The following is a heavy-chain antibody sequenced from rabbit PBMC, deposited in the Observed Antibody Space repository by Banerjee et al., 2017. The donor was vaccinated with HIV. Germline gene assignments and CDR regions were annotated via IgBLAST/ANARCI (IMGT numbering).Heavy chain of an antibody. D-gene: IGHD8-1*01. CDR3: ARDSGSSFSSYGMDL. CDR2: IEGGSSAFS. Sequence: QEQLVESGGGLVQPEGSLTLTCTASGFSFSNKAVMCWVRQAPGKGLEWIACIEGGSSAFSYFANWAKGRFTISKTSSTTVTLQMTSLTAADTATYFCARDSGSSFSSYGMDLWGPGTLVTVS. J-gene: IGHJ6*01. V-gene: IGHV1S45*01. CDR1: GFSFSNKAV.